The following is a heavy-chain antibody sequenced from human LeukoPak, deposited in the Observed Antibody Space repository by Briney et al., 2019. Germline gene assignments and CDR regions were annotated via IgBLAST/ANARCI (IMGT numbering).Heavy chain of an antibody. CDR1: GFTFSSYG. J-gene: IGHJ4*02. D-gene: IGHD3-10*01. CDR3: ARGDYGSGSYQAFDY. Sequence: GRSLRLSCAASGFTFSSYGMHWVRQAPGKGLEWVAVIWYDGSNKYYADSVKGRFTISRDNSKNKLYLQMNSLRAEDTAVYYCARGDYGSGSYQAFDYWGQGTLVTVSS. CDR2: IWYDGSNK. V-gene: IGHV3-33*01.